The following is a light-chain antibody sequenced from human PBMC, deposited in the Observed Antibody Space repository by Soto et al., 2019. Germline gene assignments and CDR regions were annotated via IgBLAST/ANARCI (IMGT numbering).Light chain of an antibody. CDR2: GTS. J-gene: IGKJ1*01. V-gene: IGKV3D-15*01. CDR3: QQFEDWPRT. CDR1: QNVNNN. Sequence: EIVMTQSPATLSVSPGERATLSCRASQNVNNNLAWHQQKPGQAPRLLIYGTSTRATDIPARFGGSGSGTEFTLTINSLQSEDFAVYYCQQFEDWPRTFGQGTKVDIK.